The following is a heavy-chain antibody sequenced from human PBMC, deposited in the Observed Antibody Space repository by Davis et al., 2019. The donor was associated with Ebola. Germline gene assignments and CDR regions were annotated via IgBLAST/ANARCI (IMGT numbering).Heavy chain of an antibody. Sequence: PSETLSLTCAAYGGSLSGYYWTWTRQSPGKGLEWIGEINHSGRTNYNPALKSRLTISLDTSKNQFSLKLSSVTAADTALYYCAGIRGKWLEDWGKGTLVTVSS. CDR1: GGSLSGYY. J-gene: IGHJ4*02. CDR2: INHSGRT. V-gene: IGHV4-34*01. D-gene: IGHD6-19*01. CDR3: AGIRGKWLED.